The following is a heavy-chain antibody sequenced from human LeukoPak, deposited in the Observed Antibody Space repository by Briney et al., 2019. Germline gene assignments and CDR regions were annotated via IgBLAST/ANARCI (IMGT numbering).Heavy chain of an antibody. Sequence: SETLSLTCTVSGGSISSSSYYWGWIRQPPGKGLEWIGSIYYSGSTYYNPSLKSRVTISIDTSKNRFSLKLSSVTAADTAVYYCARAGTETFSVIRFLEWSIVPFFGYWGQGTLVTVSS. D-gene: IGHD3-3*01. CDR2: IYYSGST. CDR1: GGSISSSSYY. CDR3: ARAGTETFSVIRFLEWSIVPFFGY. V-gene: IGHV4-39*07. J-gene: IGHJ4*02.